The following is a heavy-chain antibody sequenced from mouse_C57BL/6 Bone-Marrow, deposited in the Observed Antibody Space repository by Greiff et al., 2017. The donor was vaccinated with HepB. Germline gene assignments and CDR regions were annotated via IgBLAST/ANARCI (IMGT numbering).Heavy chain of an antibody. Sequence: QVHVKQSGAELVKPGASVKMSCKASGYTFTTYPIEWMKQNHGKSLEWIGNFHPYNDDTKYNEKFKGKATLTVEKSSSTVYLELSRLTSDDSAVYYCARGAYYYGSKDYFDYWGQGTTLTVSS. CDR1: GYTFTTYP. D-gene: IGHD1-1*01. CDR2: FHPYNDDT. J-gene: IGHJ2*01. V-gene: IGHV1-47*01. CDR3: ARGAYYYGSKDYFDY.